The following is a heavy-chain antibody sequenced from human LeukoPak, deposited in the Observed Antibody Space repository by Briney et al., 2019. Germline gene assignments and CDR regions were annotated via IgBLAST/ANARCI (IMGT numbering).Heavy chain of an antibody. CDR1: GFTFGSYE. D-gene: IGHD4-23*01. V-gene: IGHV3-48*03. CDR2: IGSSGSTI. Sequence: GGSLRPSCAPSGFTFGSYEMNWVRQAPGRGLEWVSYIGSSGSTIYYANSVKGRFTLPRNNPKNSTYLQVTSLRATHPAVNYCARDPYGGDSVFWGRGTGVTVS. CDR3: ARDPYGGDSVF. J-gene: IGHJ1*01.